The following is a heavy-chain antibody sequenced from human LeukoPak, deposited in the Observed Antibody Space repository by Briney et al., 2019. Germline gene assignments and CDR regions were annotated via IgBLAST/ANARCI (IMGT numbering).Heavy chain of an antibody. Sequence: PGGSLRLSCAASGFTFSSYAMSWVRQAPGKGLEWVSYISSSGGTIYYADSVKGRFTISRDNAKNSLYLQMNSLRAENTAVYYCARATLRFLEWLLYYFDYWGQGTLVTVSS. D-gene: IGHD3-3*01. CDR3: ARATLRFLEWLLYYFDY. CDR1: GFTFSSYA. CDR2: ISSSGGTI. J-gene: IGHJ4*02. V-gene: IGHV3-48*03.